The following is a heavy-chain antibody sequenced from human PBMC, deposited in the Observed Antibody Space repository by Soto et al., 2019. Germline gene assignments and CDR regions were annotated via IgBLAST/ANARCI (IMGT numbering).Heavy chain of an antibody. Sequence: SETLSLTCTVSGGSISSYYWSWIRQPPGKGLEWIGYIYYSGSTNYNPSLKSRVTISVDTSKNQFSLKLSSVTAADTAVYYCARDYGWEHQDYYYYYGMDVWGQGTTGTV. CDR3: ARDYGWEHQDYYYYYGMDV. CDR2: IYYSGST. CDR1: GGSISSYY. V-gene: IGHV4-59*01. D-gene: IGHD3-16*01. J-gene: IGHJ6*02.